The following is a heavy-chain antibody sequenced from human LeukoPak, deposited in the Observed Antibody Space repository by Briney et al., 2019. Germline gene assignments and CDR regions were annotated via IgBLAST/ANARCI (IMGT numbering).Heavy chain of an antibody. V-gene: IGHV3-21*04. CDR3: ARGGGLDV. Sequence: GGSLRLSCAASGFIFSDYSMNWVRQAPGKGLEWVSSIRSSTSNIYYADSVKGRFTISRDNAKNSLYLQMSNLRAEDTAVYFCARGGGLDVWGQGATVTVSS. CDR1: GFIFSDYS. J-gene: IGHJ6*02. CDR2: IRSSTSNI. D-gene: IGHD3-16*01.